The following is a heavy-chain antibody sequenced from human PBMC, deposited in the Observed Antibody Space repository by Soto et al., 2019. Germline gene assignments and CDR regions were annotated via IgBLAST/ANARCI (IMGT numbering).Heavy chain of an antibody. D-gene: IGHD3-3*01. CDR1: GYTFTSYA. Sequence: VASVKVSCKVSGYTFTSYAMHWVRQAPGQRLEWMGWINAGNGNTKYSQKFQGRVTITRDTSASTAYMELSSLRSEDTAVYYCARAAVTIFGVVINWFDPWGQGTLVTVSS. V-gene: IGHV1-3*01. CDR2: INAGNGNT. J-gene: IGHJ5*02. CDR3: ARAAVTIFGVVINWFDP.